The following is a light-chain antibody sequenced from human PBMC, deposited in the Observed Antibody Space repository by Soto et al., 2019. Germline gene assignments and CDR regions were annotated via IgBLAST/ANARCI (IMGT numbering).Light chain of an antibody. J-gene: IGKJ4*01. Sequence: DMEMTQSPSSLSASVGDRVTITCRASQSISNYLNWYQHKPGKVPKLLIYAASSLQSGVPTRFIGSGSGTDFTLAISSLEPLDFATYYCQQICVTPLTFGGGTKIE. CDR1: QSISNY. CDR3: QQICVTPLT. CDR2: AAS. V-gene: IGKV1-39*01.